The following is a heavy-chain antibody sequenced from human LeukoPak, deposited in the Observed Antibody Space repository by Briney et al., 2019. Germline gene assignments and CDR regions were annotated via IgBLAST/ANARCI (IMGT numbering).Heavy chain of an antibody. CDR2: IYYSGST. J-gene: IGHJ2*01. V-gene: IGHV4-59*07. D-gene: IGHD6-13*01. CDR3: ARVYSSSWYWSFDL. CDR1: GGSISSYY. Sequence: SHSLSLTCTVSGGSISSYYWSWIRQPPGKGLEWSGYIYYSGSTNYNPSLKSRVTISGDTAKNQFSLKLSSVTAADTAVYYCARVYSSSWYWSFDLWGRGTLVTVSS.